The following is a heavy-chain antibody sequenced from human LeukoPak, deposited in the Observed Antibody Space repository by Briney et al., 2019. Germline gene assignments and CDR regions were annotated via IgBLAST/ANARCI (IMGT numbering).Heavy chain of an antibody. CDR2: IIPIFGTA. J-gene: IGHJ3*02. V-gene: IGHV1-69*05. CDR1: GGTFSSYA. CDR3: AREKVDAFDI. D-gene: IGHD2-15*01. Sequence: SEKVSCKASGGTFSSYAISWVRQAPGQGLEWMGGIIPIFGTANYAQKFQGRVTITTDESTSTAYMELSSLRSEDTAVYYCAREKVDAFDIWGQGTMVTVSS.